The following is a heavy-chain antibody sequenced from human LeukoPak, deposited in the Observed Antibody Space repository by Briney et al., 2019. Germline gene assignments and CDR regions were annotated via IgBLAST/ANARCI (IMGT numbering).Heavy chain of an antibody. D-gene: IGHD2-15*01. CDR2: IYYSGST. J-gene: IGHJ4*02. V-gene: IGHV4-59*01. Sequence: SETLSLTCAVSGGSISSYYWSWIRQPPGKGLEWIGYIYYSGSTNYNPSLKSRVTISVDTSKNQFSLKLSSVTAADTAVYYCAREGLGGGDFDYWGQGTLVTVSS. CDR3: AREGLGGGDFDY. CDR1: GGSISSYY.